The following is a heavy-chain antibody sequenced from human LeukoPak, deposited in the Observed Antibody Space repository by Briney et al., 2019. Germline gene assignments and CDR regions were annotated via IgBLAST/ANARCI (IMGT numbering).Heavy chain of an antibody. CDR1: GFTFSSYA. J-gene: IGHJ4*02. Sequence: PGGSLRLSCAASGFTFSSYAMHWVRQAPGKGLEWVAVISYDGSNKYYADSVKGRFTISRDNSKNTLYLQMNSLRAEDTAVYYCARVLGDGYNYEDEYYFDYWGQGTLVTVSS. V-gene: IGHV3-30-3*01. D-gene: IGHD5-24*01. CDR3: ARVLGDGYNYEDEYYFDY. CDR2: ISYDGSNK.